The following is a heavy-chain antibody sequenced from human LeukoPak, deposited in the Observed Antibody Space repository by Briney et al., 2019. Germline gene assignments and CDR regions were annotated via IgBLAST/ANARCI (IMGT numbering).Heavy chain of an antibody. CDR3: ARAIQTRWFGELQHHDY. V-gene: IGHV3-48*04. D-gene: IGHD3-10*01. CDR2: ISSSGSTI. J-gene: IGHJ4*02. Sequence: GGSLRLSCAASGFTFSSYSMNWVRQAPGKGLEWVSYISSSGSTIYYADSVKGRFTISRDNAKNSLYLQMNSLRAEDTAVYYCARAIQTRWFGELQHHDYWGQGTLVTVSS. CDR1: GFTFSSYS.